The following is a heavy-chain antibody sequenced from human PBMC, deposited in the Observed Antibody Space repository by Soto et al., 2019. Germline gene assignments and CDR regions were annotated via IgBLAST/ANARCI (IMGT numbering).Heavy chain of an antibody. CDR3: ARGGDIVVVVAATNFDY. J-gene: IGHJ4*02. CDR2: INPSCGST. Sequence: ASVKVSCKASGGTFSSYAISWVRQAPGQGLEWMGGINPSCGSTSYVQRFQGRVTMTRDTSTSTVYMELSSLRSEDTAVYYCARGGDIVVVVAATNFDYWGQGTLVTVSS. V-gene: IGHV1-46*01. CDR1: GGTFSSYA. D-gene: IGHD2-15*01.